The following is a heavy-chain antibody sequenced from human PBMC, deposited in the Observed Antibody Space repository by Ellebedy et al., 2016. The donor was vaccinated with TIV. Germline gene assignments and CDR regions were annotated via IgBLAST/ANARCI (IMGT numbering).Heavy chain of an antibody. CDR2: IRQDGSRV. CDR1: GFTFSSSW. J-gene: IGHJ3*02. Sequence: GESLKISCAASGFTFSSSWMPWVRQAPGKGLEWVANIRQDGSRVNYVDSVKGRFTISRDNAKNSLHLQMNGLRAEDTAVYYCARDSGSGAFDIWGQGTLVTVSS. CDR3: ARDSGSGAFDI. D-gene: IGHD3-10*01. V-gene: IGHV3-7*01.